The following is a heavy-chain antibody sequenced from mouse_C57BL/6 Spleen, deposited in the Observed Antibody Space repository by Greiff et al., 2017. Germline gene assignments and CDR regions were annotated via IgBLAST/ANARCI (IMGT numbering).Heavy chain of an antibody. J-gene: IGHJ2*01. CDR1: GYTFTSYW. D-gene: IGHD1-1*01. Sequence: QVQLQQSGAELVKPGASVKLSCKASGYTFTSYWMHWVKQRPGQGLEWIGMIHPNSGSTNYNEKFKSKATLTVDKSSSTAYMQLSSLTSEDSAVYYCARTGGSSSDYWGQGTTLTVSS. V-gene: IGHV1-64*01. CDR3: ARTGGSSSDY. CDR2: IHPNSGST.